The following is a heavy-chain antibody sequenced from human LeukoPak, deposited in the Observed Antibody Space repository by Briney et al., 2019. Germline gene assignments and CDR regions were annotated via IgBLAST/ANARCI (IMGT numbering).Heavy chain of an antibody. V-gene: IGHV3-23*01. J-gene: IGHJ4*02. CDR2: ISDSGGRT. CDR3: AKRGVVIRVILVGFHKEAYYFDS. D-gene: IGHD3-22*01. CDR1: GITLSNYG. Sequence: GGSLRLSCAVSGITLSNYGMSWVRQAPGKRVEWVAGISDSGGRTNYADSVKGRFTISRDNPKNTLILQMNSLRPEDTAVYFCAKRGVVIRVILVGFHKEAYYFDSWGQGALVTVSS.